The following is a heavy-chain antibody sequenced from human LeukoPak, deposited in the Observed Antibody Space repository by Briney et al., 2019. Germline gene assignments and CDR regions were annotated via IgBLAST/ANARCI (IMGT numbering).Heavy chain of an antibody. V-gene: IGHV3-33*01. CDR1: GFTFSSYG. CDR2: IWYDGSNK. Sequence: GRSLRLSCAASGFTFSSYGMHWVRQAPGKGLEWVAVIWYDGSNKYYADSVKGRFTISRDNSKNTLYLQMNSLRAEDTAVYYCARAVGDGEYYFDYWGQGTLVTVSS. J-gene: IGHJ4*02. D-gene: IGHD3-10*01. CDR3: ARAVGDGEYYFDY.